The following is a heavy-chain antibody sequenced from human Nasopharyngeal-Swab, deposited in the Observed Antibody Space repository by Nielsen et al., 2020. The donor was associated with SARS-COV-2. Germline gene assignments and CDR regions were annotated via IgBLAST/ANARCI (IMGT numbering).Heavy chain of an antibody. J-gene: IGHJ6*02. CDR1: GFTFSDYY. CDR3: ARGGPGYYDFWSGPQGYYYGMDV. D-gene: IGHD3-3*01. V-gene: IGHV3-11*01. Sequence: GESLKISCAASGFTFSDYYMSWIRQAPGKGLEWVSYISSSGSTIYYADSVKGRFTISRANAKNSLYLQMNSLRAEDTAVYYCARGGPGYYDFWSGPQGYYYGMDVWGQGTTVTVSS. CDR2: ISSSGSTI.